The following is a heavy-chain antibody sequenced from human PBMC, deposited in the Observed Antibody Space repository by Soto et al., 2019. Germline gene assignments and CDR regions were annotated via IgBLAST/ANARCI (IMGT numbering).Heavy chain of an antibody. CDR2: ISYDGSKK. J-gene: IGHJ4*02. D-gene: IGHD1-1*01. CDR3: TKDLAWKSAETTSRPLDH. V-gene: IGHV3-30*02. Sequence: PGGSLRLSCAVSGFTFSNYGVHWVRQAPGKGLEWVAFISYDGSKKYYVDSVKGRFTISRDNSKNTLYLEMGSLRTEDTAVYYCTKDLAWKSAETTSRPLDHWGQGTLVTVSS. CDR1: GFTFSNYG.